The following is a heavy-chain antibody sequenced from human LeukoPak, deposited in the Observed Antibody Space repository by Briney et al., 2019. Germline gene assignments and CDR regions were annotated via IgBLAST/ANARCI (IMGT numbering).Heavy chain of an antibody. CDR2: IYYSGST. CDR3: ARIDSRIQLWLPHFDY. Sequence: TSETLSLTCTVSGGSISSGDYYWSWIRQPPGKGLEWIGYIYYSGSTYYNPSLKSRVTISVDTSKNQFSLKLSSVTAADTAVYYCARIDSRIQLWLPHFDYWGQGTLVTVSS. CDR1: GGSISSGDYY. V-gene: IGHV4-30-4*01. D-gene: IGHD5-18*01. J-gene: IGHJ4*02.